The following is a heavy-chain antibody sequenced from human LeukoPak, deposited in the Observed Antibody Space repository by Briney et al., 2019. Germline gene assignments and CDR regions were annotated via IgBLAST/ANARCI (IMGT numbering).Heavy chain of an antibody. CDR1: GFTFSSYA. CDR2: IKSKTDGGTS. J-gene: IGHJ3*02. CDR3: ATDPGEWEPI. D-gene: IGHD1-26*01. Sequence: GGSLRLSCAASGFTFSSYAMSWVRQAPGKGLEWVGRIKSKTDGGTSDYAAPVQGRFTISRDDSKNTLYLQMNSLKIEDTAVYYCATDPGEWEPIWGQGTMVTVSS. V-gene: IGHV3-15*01.